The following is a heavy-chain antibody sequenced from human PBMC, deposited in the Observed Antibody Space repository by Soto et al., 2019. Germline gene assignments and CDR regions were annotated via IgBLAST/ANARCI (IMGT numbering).Heavy chain of an antibody. CDR2: IIGSSTYI. CDR1: GFSFSTYS. V-gene: IGHV3-21*03. Sequence: EVQLVESGGGLVKPGGSLRLSCAASGFSFSTYSMNWVRQAPGKGLEWVSSIIGSSTYIFYADSVKGRFPISRDNANNSLYLQMNSLRAEDTAVYYCARDVPNWNFESWGQGTLVTVSS. D-gene: IGHD1-1*01. CDR3: ARDVPNWNFES. J-gene: IGHJ4*02.